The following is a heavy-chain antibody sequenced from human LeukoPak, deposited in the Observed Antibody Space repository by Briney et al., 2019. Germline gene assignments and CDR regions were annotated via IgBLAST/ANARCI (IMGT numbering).Heavy chain of an antibody. CDR1: AFTFSSYG. Sequence: PGGSLRLSCAASAFTFSSYGMHWVRQAPGKGLEWVAFTRYDGSNKYYADSVKGRFTISRDNSKNTLYLQMNSLRVEDTAVYYCAKVLPYYDSSGYDGGFDYWGQGTLVTVSS. CDR3: AKVLPYYDSSGYDGGFDY. CDR2: TRYDGSNK. V-gene: IGHV3-30*02. J-gene: IGHJ4*02. D-gene: IGHD3-22*01.